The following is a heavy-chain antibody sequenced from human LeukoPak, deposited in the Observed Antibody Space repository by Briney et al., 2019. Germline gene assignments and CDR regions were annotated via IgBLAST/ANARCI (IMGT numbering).Heavy chain of an antibody. CDR2: IIPILGIA. CDR3: ARDSAYSSGPDY. V-gene: IGHV1-69*04. J-gene: IGHJ4*02. D-gene: IGHD6-19*01. CDR1: GGTFSSYT. Sequence: ASVKVSCKASGGTFSSYTISWVRQAPGQGLEWMGRIIPILGIANYARKLQGRVTITADKSTSTAYMELSSLRSEDTAVYYCARDSAYSSGPDYWGQGTLVTVSS.